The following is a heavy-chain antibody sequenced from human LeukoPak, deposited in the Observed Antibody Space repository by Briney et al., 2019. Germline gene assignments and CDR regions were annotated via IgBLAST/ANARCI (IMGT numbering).Heavy chain of an antibody. CDR3: ARDTFQPGLIDC. D-gene: IGHD2-2*01. Sequence: GGSLRLSCAASEFTFSHYAMNWVRQAPGKGLEWVSYINDVSGDIHYAESVKGRFTISRDNAKNTLHLQMNSLRAEDTAVYYCARDTFQPGLIDCWGQGTLVTVSS. V-gene: IGHV3-21*05. CDR2: INDVSGDI. J-gene: IGHJ4*02. CDR1: EFTFSHYA.